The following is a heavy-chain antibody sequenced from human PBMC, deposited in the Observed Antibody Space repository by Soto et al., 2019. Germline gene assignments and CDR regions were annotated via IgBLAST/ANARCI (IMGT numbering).Heavy chain of an antibody. D-gene: IGHD3-22*01. V-gene: IGHV3-48*02. J-gene: IGHJ4*02. CDR3: ARTNYYASRGPPDY. CDR1: GFTFSIYS. CDR2: ISSSSSTI. Sequence: PRGSLRLSCATSGFTFSIYSMNWVRQAPGKGLDWVSYISSSSSTIYYADSVKGRFTISRDNAKNSLYLQMNSLRDEDTAVYYRARTNYYASRGPPDYWGQGTLVTVSS.